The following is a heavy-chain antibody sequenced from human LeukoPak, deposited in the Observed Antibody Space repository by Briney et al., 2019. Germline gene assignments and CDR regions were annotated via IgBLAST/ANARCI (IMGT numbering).Heavy chain of an antibody. Sequence: GGSLRLSCAASGFTFSSYWMSWVRQAPGKGLEWVAVISYDGSNKYYADSVKGRFTISRDNSKNTLYLQMNSLRAEDTAVYFCARDRVWSGYYNFDYWGQGTLVTVSS. V-gene: IGHV3-30-3*01. CDR2: ISYDGSNK. CDR3: ARDRVWSGYYNFDY. D-gene: IGHD3-3*01. CDR1: GFTFSSYW. J-gene: IGHJ4*02.